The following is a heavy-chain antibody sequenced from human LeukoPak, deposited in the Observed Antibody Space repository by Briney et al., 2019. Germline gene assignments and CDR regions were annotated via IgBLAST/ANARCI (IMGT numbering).Heavy chain of an antibody. Sequence: GASVKVSCKAPGYTFTGYYMHWVRQAPGQGLEWMGWVNPNSGGTNYAQKFQGRVTMTRDTSISTAYMELSRLRSDDTAVYYCARGTYYYDSSGYSDFDYWGQGTLVTVSS. V-gene: IGHV1-2*02. CDR3: ARGTYYYDSSGYSDFDY. CDR2: VNPNSGGT. J-gene: IGHJ4*02. D-gene: IGHD3-22*01. CDR1: GYTFTGYY.